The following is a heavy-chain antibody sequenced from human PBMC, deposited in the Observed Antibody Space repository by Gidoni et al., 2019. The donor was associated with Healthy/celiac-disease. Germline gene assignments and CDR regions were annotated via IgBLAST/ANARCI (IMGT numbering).Heavy chain of an antibody. CDR2: ISYDGSNK. D-gene: IGHD6-19*01. CDR1: GFPFSSYG. J-gene: IGHJ4*02. CDR3: AKGAAVAGSFDY. Sequence: QVPLVESGGGVVQPGRSLRLSCAASGFPFSSYGMHWVRQAPGKGLEWVAVISYDGSNKYYADSVKGRFTISRDNSKNTLYLQMNSLRAEDTAVYYCAKGAAVAGSFDYWGQGTLVTVSS. V-gene: IGHV3-30*18.